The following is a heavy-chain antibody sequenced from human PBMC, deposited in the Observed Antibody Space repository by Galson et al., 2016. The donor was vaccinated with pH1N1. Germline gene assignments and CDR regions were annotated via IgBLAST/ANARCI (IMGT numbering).Heavy chain of an antibody. V-gene: IGHV5-51*01. Sequence: QSGAEVKKPGESPKISCQGSGSSSSRYWLAWVRQMPGKGLEWMAIMYPDDSDIKYSPSFEGQVTISADKSISTAYLQWSSLKASDTAMYYCARYSGSFFFDYWGQGTLVTVSS. CDR2: MYPDDSDI. D-gene: IGHD1-26*01. CDR1: GSSSSRYW. J-gene: IGHJ4*02. CDR3: ARYSGSFFFDY.